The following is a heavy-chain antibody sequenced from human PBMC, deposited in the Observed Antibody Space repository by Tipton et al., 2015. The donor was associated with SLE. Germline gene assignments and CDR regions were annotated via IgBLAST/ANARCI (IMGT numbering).Heavy chain of an antibody. V-gene: IGHV4-4*07. CDR1: GGSISSYY. D-gene: IGHD4-17*01. CDR3: ARDPRGDYVGWFDP. Sequence: LRLSCTVSGGSISSYYWNWIRQPAGEGLEWIGRIYSSGSTNYNPSLKSRVNMSVDTSKNQFSLILTSVTAADTAVYYCARDPRGDYVGWFDPWGQGTLVTVSS. CDR2: IYSSGST. J-gene: IGHJ5*02.